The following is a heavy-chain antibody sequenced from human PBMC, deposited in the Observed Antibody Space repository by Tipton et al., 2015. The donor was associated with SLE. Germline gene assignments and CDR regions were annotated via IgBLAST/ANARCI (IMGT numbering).Heavy chain of an antibody. CDR3: ARGEQWWGMDG. J-gene: IGHJ6*02. CDR2: INHSGNT. D-gene: IGHD2-15*01. Sequence: TLSLTCAVYGGSFSGYYWSWIRQPSGKGLEWIGEINHSGNTNQNPSLKSRVTISVDTSKNQFSLKLSSVTAADTAVYYCARGEQWWGMDGWGQGTTVTVSS. V-gene: IGHV4-34*01. CDR1: GGSFSGYY.